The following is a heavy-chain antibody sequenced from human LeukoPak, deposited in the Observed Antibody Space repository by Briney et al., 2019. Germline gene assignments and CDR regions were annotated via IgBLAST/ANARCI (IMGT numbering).Heavy chain of an antibody. Sequence: GGSLRLSCAGSGFTFSSYAMSWVRQAPGKGLEWVSAISDTGATTYDADSVKGRFTISRDNSRSTLYLQMNSLRAEDTALYYCAKDTSIGRYCTNGVCSPFGYWGQGTLVTVSS. V-gene: IGHV3-23*01. CDR1: GFTFSSYA. CDR3: AKDTSIGRYCTNGVCSPFGY. J-gene: IGHJ4*02. D-gene: IGHD2-8*01. CDR2: ISDTGATT.